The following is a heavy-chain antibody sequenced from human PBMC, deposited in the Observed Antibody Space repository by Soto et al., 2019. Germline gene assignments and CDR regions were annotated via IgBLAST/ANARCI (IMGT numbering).Heavy chain of an antibody. D-gene: IGHD2-21*01. CDR1: GFTVSDYS. CDR2: ISSTGDLI. CDR3: ATWAIAVGGEGV. J-gene: IGHJ4*02. Sequence: LRLSCTASGFTVSDYSVNWVHQAPGKGLEWISYISSTGDLILYADSVKGRFTIARDIAKNSLYLQMDSLRDDDSAVYYCATWAIAVGGEGVWGQGTLVTVSS. V-gene: IGHV3-48*02.